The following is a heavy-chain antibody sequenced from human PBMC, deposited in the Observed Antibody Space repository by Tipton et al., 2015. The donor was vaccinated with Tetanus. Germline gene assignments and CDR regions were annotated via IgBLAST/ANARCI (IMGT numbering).Heavy chain of an antibody. Sequence: SLRLSCAASGFTFSTYSMNWVRQAPGKGLEWVSSIHSSSSYIYYADSVRGRFTISRDNARKSLYLQMNSLRDDDTAVYYCARAFFAAATSWGQGTLVTVSS. CDR2: IHSSSSYI. D-gene: IGHD6-13*01. V-gene: IGHV3-21*01. CDR1: GFTFSTYS. CDR3: ARAFFAAATS. J-gene: IGHJ5*02.